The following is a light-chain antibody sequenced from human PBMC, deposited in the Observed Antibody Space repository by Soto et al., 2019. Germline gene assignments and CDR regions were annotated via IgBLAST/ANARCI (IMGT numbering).Light chain of an antibody. J-gene: IGKJ4*01. CDR2: DAS. Sequence: DIQMTQSPSTLSGSVGDRVTITCRASQTISSWLAWYQQKPGKAPKLLIYDASNLETGVPSRFSGSGSGTDFTFTISSLQPEDIATYYCQQYDNLPTFGGGTKVEIK. CDR3: QQYDNLPT. CDR1: QTISSW. V-gene: IGKV1-33*01.